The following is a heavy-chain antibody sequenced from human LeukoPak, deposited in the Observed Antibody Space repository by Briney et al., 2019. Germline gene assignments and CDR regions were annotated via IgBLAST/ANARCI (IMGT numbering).Heavy chain of an antibody. Sequence: ASVKVSCKASGGTFSSYAVSWVRQAPGQGLEWMGRIIPILGIANYAQKFQGRVTITADKSTSTAYMELSSLRSEDTAVYYCARGYYDSSGYYLDYYYYYGMDVWGQGTTVTVSS. CDR3: ARGYYDSSGYYLDYYYYYGMDV. CDR1: GGTFSSYA. CDR2: IIPILGIA. J-gene: IGHJ6*02. D-gene: IGHD3-22*01. V-gene: IGHV1-69*04.